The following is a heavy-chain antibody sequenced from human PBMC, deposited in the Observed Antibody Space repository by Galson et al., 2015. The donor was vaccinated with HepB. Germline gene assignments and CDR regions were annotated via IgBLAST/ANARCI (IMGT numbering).Heavy chain of an antibody. CDR3: ASFCTYYYDSSGLDMDV. CDR1: GGSVSSGGYS. D-gene: IGHD3-22*01. J-gene: IGHJ6*03. CDR2: IYHSGST. V-gene: IGHV4-30-2*01. Sequence: TLSLTCAVSGGSVSSGGYSWSWIRQPPGKGLEWIGYIYHSGSTYYNPSLKSRVTISVDRSKNQFSLKLSSVTAADTAVYYCASFCTYYYDSSGLDMDVWGKGTTVTVSS.